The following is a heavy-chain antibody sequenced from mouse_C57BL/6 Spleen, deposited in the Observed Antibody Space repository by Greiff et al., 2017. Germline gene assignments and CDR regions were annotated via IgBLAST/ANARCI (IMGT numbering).Heavy chain of an antibody. CDR1: GFTFSDYG. CDR2: ISSGSSTI. CDR3: ARDDYDEPYAMDY. Sequence: EVQGVESGGGLVKPGGSLKLSCAASGFTFSDYGMHWVRQAPEKGLEWVAYISSGSSTIYYADTVKGRFTISRDNAKNTQFLQMTSLRSEDTAMYYCARDDYDEPYAMDYWGQGTSVTVSS. V-gene: IGHV5-17*01. J-gene: IGHJ4*01. D-gene: IGHD2-4*01.